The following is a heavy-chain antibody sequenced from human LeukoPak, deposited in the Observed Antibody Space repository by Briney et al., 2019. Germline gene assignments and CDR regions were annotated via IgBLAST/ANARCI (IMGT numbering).Heavy chain of an antibody. CDR1: GFTFSTYN. J-gene: IGHJ5*01. V-gene: IGHV3-21*01. CDR2: ISSDSNYI. Sequence: GGSLRLSCAASGFTFSTYNMNWVSQAPGKGLEWVSSISSDSNYIYYADSVKGRYTNSRDNAKNSLYLQMSSLRAEDTAVYYCVRDSSWFDYWGQGILVTVSS. CDR3: VRDSSWFDY. D-gene: IGHD6-13*01.